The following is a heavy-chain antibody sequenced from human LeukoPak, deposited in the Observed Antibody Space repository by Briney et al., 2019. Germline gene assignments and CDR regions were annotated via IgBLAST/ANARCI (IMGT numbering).Heavy chain of an antibody. CDR2: IYYSGTT. V-gene: IGHV4-39*01. CDR3: ARRLGSYAYYYYYMDV. D-gene: IGHD3-16*01. J-gene: IGHJ6*03. Sequence: SETLSLTCTVSGGSSSSSSYYWGWIRQPPGKGLEWIGSIYYSGTTYYNPSLKSRVTISVDTSKNQFSLKLSSVTAADTAVYYCARRLGSYAYYYYYMDVWGKGTTVTVSS. CDR1: GGSSSSSSYY.